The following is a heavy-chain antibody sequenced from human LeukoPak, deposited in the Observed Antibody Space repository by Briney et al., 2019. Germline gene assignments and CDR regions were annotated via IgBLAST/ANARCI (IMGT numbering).Heavy chain of an antibody. Sequence: SETLSLTCAVSRYSISSGYNWGLIRPSPREGLEWIGRNPHSGSAYYNPSLKSRVTISVDTSKNEFSLNLSSVTAADTAVYYCARGYYGSGSYYKGNYFDYWGRGTLVTVSS. D-gene: IGHD3-10*01. CDR1: RYSISSGYN. CDR2: NPHSGSA. J-gene: IGHJ4*02. V-gene: IGHV4-38-2*01. CDR3: ARGYYGSGSYYKGNYFDY.